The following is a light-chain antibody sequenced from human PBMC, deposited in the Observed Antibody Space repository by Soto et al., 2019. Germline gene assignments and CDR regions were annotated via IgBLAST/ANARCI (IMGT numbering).Light chain of an antibody. V-gene: IGKV3-20*01. Sequence: EIVLTQSPGTLSLSPGERATISCRASQSVSSSYLAWYQQKPGQAPRLLIYGASSRATGIPDRFSGSGSGTDFTLTISRLEPEDFAVYYCQQYGSSRETFGKGTKVDIK. CDR3: QQYGSSRET. CDR2: GAS. J-gene: IGKJ1*01. CDR1: QSVSSSY.